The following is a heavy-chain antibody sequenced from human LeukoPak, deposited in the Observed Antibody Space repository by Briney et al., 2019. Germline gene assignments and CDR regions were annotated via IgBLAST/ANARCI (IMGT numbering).Heavy chain of an antibody. J-gene: IGHJ6*02. CDR1: GYTFTSYG. V-gene: IGHV1-18*03. CDR2: ISAYNGNT. Sequence: ASVKVSCTASGYTFTSYGISWVRQAPGQGLEWMGWISAYNGNTNYAQKLQGRVTMTTDTSTSTAYMELRSLRSDDMAVYYCARDYPYYYGMDVWGQGTTVTVSS. CDR3: ARDYPYYYGMDV.